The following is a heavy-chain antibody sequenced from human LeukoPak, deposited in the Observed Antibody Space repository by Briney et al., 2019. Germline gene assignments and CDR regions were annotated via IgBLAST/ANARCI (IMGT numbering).Heavy chain of an antibody. D-gene: IGHD3-3*01. CDR3: ARGFGGVIILGWFDP. Sequence: SETLSLTCSVSGYSINSGYYWGWIRQPPGKGLEWIGSISHSGNTYYNPSLKSRVSISVDTSKNQFSLKLSSVTAADTAVYYCARGFGGVIILGWFDPWGQGTLVTVSS. CDR1: GYSINSGYY. V-gene: IGHV4-38-2*02. J-gene: IGHJ5*02. CDR2: ISHSGNT.